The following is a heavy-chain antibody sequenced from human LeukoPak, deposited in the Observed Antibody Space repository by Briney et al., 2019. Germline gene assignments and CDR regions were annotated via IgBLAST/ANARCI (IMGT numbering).Heavy chain of an antibody. D-gene: IGHD3-10*01. CDR3: ARVLLWFGEQFDY. J-gene: IGHJ4*02. CDR2: INHSGST. CDR1: GGSFSGYY. V-gene: IGHV4-34*01. Sequence: TSETLSLTCAVYGGSFSGYYWSWIRQPPGKGLDWIGEINHSGSTNYNPSLKSRVTISVDTSKNQFSLKLSSVTAADTAVYYCARVLLWFGEQFDYWGQGTLVTVSS.